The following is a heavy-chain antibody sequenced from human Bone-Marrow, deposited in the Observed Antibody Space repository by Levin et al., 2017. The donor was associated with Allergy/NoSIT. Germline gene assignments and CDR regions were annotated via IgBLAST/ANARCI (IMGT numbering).Heavy chain of an antibody. V-gene: IGHV2-5*02. J-gene: IGHJ4*02. CDR3: AHWVQIWYYFDS. Sequence: NASGPTLVKPTQTLTLTCTFSGFSLRPSGVGVGWLRQTPGKGLEWLALIYWDDDKRYSPSLKSRLSIRKDTSKNQVVLSLTNMDPGDTGTYYCAHWVQIWYYFDSWGQGSRVTVSS. D-gene: IGHD3-10*01. CDR2: IYWDDDK. CDR1: GFSLRPSGVG.